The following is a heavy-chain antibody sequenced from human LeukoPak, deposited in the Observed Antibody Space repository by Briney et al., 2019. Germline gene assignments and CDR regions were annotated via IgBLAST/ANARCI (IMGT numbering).Heavy chain of an antibody. CDR2: INDGGFST. D-gene: IGHD1-1*01. CDR3: AKGRLCMDV. J-gene: IGHJ6*02. CDR1: GFTFSSYA. V-gene: IGHV3-23*01. Sequence: PGGSLRLSCAASGFTFSSYATSWVRQAPGKGLEWVSTINDGGFSTYYADSVKGRFTISRDNSKNTLYLQMNNLRAEDTAVYYCAKGRLCMDVWGQGTTVTVSS.